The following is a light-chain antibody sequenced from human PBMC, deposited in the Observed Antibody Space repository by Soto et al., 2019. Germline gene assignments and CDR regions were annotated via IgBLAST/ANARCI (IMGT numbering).Light chain of an antibody. V-gene: IGLV2-14*01. CDR2: EVS. J-gene: IGLJ2*01. CDR1: SSDVGGYNY. CDR3: SSYTSSSTLEVV. Sequence: SVLTQPASVSGSPGQSITISCTGTSSDVGGYNYVSWYQQHPGKAPKLMIYEVSNRPSGVSNRFSGSKSGNTASLTISGLQAEDEADYYCSSYTSSSTLEVVFGGGTKLTVL.